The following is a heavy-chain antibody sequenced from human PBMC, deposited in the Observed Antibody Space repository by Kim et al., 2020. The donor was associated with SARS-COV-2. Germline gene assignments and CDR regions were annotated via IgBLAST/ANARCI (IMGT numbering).Heavy chain of an antibody. V-gene: IGHV3-23*01. Sequence: GGSLRLSCAASGFIFPNFAMTWVRQAPGKGLEWVSVISGNAVDTYYSASVKGRFSISRDNSKNTLYLQMNSLRLEDTAVYYCAKRFVGCTATSCFTSLVAGGQGALVPVAS. CDR1: GFIFPNFA. J-gene: IGHJ4*02. CDR2: ISGNAVDT. D-gene: IGHD2-2*02. CDR3: AKRFVGCTATSCFTSLVA.